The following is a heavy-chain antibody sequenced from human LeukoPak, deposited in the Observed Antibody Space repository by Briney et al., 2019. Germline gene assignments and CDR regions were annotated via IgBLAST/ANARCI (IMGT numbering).Heavy chain of an antibody. CDR1: GYSLTELS. CDR3: ATASDGDYVDNFDY. V-gene: IGHV1-24*01. D-gene: IGHD4-17*01. CDR2: FDPEDGET. Sequence: ASVKVSCKVSGYSLTELSMHWGRQDPGKGLHWIGGFDPEDGETIYAQKFQGRVTMTEDASTDTAYMELSSLRSEDTAVYYCATASDGDYVDNFDYWGQGTLVTVSS. J-gene: IGHJ4*02.